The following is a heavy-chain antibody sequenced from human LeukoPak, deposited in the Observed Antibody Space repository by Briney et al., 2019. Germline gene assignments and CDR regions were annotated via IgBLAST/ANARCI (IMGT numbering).Heavy chain of an antibody. CDR3: AREGSRITIFGVVRTYFDY. V-gene: IGHV4-38-2*02. Sequence: SETLSLTCTVSGYSISSGYYWGWLRQPPGKGLEWIGSIYHSGSTYYNPSLKSQVTISVDTSKNQFSLKLSSVTAADTAVYYCAREGSRITIFGVVRTYFDYWGQGTLVTVSS. D-gene: IGHD3-3*01. J-gene: IGHJ4*02. CDR2: IYHSGST. CDR1: GYSISSGYY.